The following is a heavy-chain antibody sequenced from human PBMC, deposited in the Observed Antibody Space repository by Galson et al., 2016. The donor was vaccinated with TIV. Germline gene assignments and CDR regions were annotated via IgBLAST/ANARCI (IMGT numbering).Heavy chain of an antibody. CDR1: GFTFDDYG. CDR2: ITWNSVGI. Sequence: SLRLSCAASGFTFDDYGMHWVRQPPGKGLEWVSGITWNSVGIDYADSAKGRFTISRDNAKNSLYLQMNSLRPDDTALYYCAKEQSCGGDCYLFDFCGQGALVTGSS. V-gene: IGHV3-9*01. J-gene: IGHJ4*02. D-gene: IGHD2-21*02. CDR3: AKEQSCGGDCYLFDF.